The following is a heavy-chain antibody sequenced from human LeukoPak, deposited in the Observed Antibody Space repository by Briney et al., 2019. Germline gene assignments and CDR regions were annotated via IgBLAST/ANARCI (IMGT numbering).Heavy chain of an antibody. CDR1: GGSISSYY. V-gene: IGHV4-4*07. CDR3: ARERSTTVNTYYFDS. Sequence: SETLSLTCTVSGGSISSYYWSWIRQPPGKGLEWIGRIYFSGTNYNPSLKSRVTMSLDTSTNQVSLILTSLTAADTAVYYCARERSTTVNTYYFDSWGQGTLVTVSS. J-gene: IGHJ4*02. CDR2: IYFSGT. D-gene: IGHD4-17*01.